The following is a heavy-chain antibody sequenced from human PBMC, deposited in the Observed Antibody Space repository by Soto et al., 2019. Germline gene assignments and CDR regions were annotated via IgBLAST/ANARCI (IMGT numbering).Heavy chain of an antibody. Sequence: GGSLRLSCAASGFTFSSYGMHWVRQAPGKGLEWVAVIWYDGSNKYYADSVKGRFTISRDNSKNTLYLQMNSLRAEDTAVYYCARDDGRYCSSTSCYKYYFDYWGQGTLVTVSS. CDR1: GFTFSSYG. CDR3: ARDDGRYCSSTSCYKYYFDY. CDR2: IWYDGSNK. J-gene: IGHJ4*02. V-gene: IGHV3-33*08. D-gene: IGHD2-2*02.